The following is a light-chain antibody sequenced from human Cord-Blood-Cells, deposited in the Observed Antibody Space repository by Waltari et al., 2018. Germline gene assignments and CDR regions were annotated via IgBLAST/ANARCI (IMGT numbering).Light chain of an antibody. Sequence: DLVLTQSPDSLPVSPGERATINCKTSQSVLYSSNNKNYLAWYQQKPGQPPKLLIYWASTRESGVPDRFSGSGSGTDFTLTISSLQAEDVAVYYCQQYYSTPLTFGPGTKVDIK. V-gene: IGKV4-1*01. CDR1: QSVLYSSNNKNY. J-gene: IGKJ3*01. CDR3: QQYYSTPLT. CDR2: WAS.